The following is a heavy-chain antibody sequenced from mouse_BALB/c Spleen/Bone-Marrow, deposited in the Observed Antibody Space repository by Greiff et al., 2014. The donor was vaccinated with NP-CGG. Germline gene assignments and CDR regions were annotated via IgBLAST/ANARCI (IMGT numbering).Heavy chain of an antibody. D-gene: IGHD3-1*01. J-gene: IGHJ4*01. CDR1: GFTFSSYA. V-gene: IGHV5-9-3*01. CDR3: ARRSDLRASMDY. Sequence: EVQVVESGGGLVKPGGSLKLSCTTSGFTFSSYAMSWVRQTPEKRLEWVAVISSGGSDTYYPDSVKGRFTVSRDNAKNTLYLQMSSLRSEDTALYYCARRSDLRASMDYWGQGTPVTVSS. CDR2: ISSGGSDT.